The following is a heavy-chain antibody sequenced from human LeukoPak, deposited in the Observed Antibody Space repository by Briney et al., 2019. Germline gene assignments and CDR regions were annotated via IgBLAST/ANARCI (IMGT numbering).Heavy chain of an antibody. J-gene: IGHJ6*03. Sequence: SETLSLTCTVSGYSISSGYYWGWIRQPPGKGLEWIGCIYHSGSTYYNPSLKSRVTISVDTSKNQFSLKLSSVTAADTAVYYCARGVRGQQLVYFYYYYMDVWGKGTTVTVSS. CDR2: IYHSGST. CDR3: ARGVRGQQLVYFYYYYMDV. D-gene: IGHD6-13*01. V-gene: IGHV4-38-2*02. CDR1: GYSISSGYY.